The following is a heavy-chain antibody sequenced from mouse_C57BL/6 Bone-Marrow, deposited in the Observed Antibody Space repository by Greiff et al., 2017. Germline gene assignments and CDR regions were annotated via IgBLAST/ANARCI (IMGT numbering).Heavy chain of an antibody. CDR1: GYTFTSYW. Sequence: VQLQQSGAELAKPGASVKLSCKASGYTFTSYWMHWVKQRPGQGLEWLGYINPSSGYTKYNQKFKDKATFTADNSSSTAYMQLSRLTYEDSAVYYCARMVYGAWFAYWGQGTLVTVSA. CDR2: INPSSGYT. CDR3: ARMVYGAWFAY. J-gene: IGHJ3*01. V-gene: IGHV1-7*01. D-gene: IGHD2-1*01.